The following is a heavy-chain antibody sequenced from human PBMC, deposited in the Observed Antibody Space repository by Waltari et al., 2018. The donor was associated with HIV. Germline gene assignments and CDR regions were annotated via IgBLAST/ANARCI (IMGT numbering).Heavy chain of an antibody. Sequence: QVQLVQSGAEVKKPGASVKVSCKASGYTFTRYYMHWVRQAPGQGLERMGVINPSGERTVYAQKFQGRVTMTRDASTSTVYMVLSTLRSDDTAVYYCARGFSGFDYWGQGTLITVSS. CDR1: GYTFTRYY. CDR2: INPSGERT. J-gene: IGHJ4*02. CDR3: ARGFSGFDY. V-gene: IGHV1-46*01.